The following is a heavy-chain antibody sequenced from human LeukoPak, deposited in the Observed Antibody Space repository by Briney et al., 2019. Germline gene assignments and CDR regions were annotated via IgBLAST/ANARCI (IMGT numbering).Heavy chain of an antibody. CDR1: GFTFSSYA. V-gene: IGHV3-30*04. CDR3: AREGIDILTGYYENNWFDP. CDR2: ISYDGSNK. J-gene: IGHJ5*02. D-gene: IGHD3-9*01. Sequence: GGSLRLSCAASGFTFSSYAMPWVRQAPGKGLEWVAVISYDGSNKYYADSVKGRFTISRDNSKNTLYLQMNSLRAEDTAVYYCAREGIDILTGYYENNWFDPWGQGTLVTVSS.